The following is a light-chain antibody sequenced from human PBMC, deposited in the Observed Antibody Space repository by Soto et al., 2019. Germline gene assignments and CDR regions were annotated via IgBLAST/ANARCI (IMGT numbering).Light chain of an antibody. CDR1: QSVSSTY. V-gene: IGKV3D-15*01. CDR3: QQYNKWPPIT. Sequence: EIVLTQSPGTLSLSPGERATLSCRASQSVSSTYLAWYQQKPGQAPRLLIYGASSRASGIPARFSGSGSGTEFTLTISSLQSEDFAVYYCQQYNKWPPITFGQGTLLEIK. J-gene: IGKJ5*01. CDR2: GAS.